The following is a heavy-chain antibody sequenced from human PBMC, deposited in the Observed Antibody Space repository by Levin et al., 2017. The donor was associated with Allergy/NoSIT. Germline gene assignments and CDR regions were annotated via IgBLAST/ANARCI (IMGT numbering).Heavy chain of an antibody. Sequence: ASVKVSCKASGYTFTNFQMHWVRQAPGKGLEWMGIINPSGGSTNYAQKFLDRVTMTRDTSTNTVYMELSSLRSDDTAVYYCARVLGHAFAGAGYWGQGTLVTVSS. CDR3: ARVLGHAFAGAGY. CDR2: INPSGGST. D-gene: IGHD3-16*01. CDR1: GYTFTNFQ. V-gene: IGHV1-46*01. J-gene: IGHJ4*02.